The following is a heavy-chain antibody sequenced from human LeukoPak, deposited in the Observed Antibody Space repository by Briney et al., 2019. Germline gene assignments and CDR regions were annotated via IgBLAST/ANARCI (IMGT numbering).Heavy chain of an antibody. CDR1: GFTFSSYA. CDR3: AKHQISSSWYAY. D-gene: IGHD6-13*01. CDR2: ISATGGST. J-gene: IGHJ4*02. Sequence: GGFLRLSCAASGFTFSSYAMSWVRQAPGKGLEWVSAISATGGSTNYADSVKGRFTISRDNSKNTLYLQMHSLRAEDSAVYYCAKHQISSSWYAYWGQGLLVTVSS. V-gene: IGHV3-23*01.